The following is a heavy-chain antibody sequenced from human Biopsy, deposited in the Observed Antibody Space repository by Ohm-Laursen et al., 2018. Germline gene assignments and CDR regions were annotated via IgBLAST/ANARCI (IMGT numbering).Heavy chain of an antibody. D-gene: IGHD5-24*01. Sequence: SDTLSLTWTVSGGPSNSYYWSWIRQPPGKGLEWIGYIYYSGIAANYNPSLKGRVSMSVDTSQNQFSLNLNSVTAADTAVYYCARDFRAGSGFLRSNNHYCGMDVWGPGTRVTVSS. CDR3: ARDFRAGSGFLRSNNHYCGMDV. CDR2: IYYSGIA. CDR1: GGPSNSYY. J-gene: IGHJ6*02. V-gene: IGHV4-59*01.